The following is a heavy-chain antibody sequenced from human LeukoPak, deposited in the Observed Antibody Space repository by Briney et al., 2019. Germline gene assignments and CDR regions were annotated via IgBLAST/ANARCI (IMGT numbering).Heavy chain of an antibody. CDR2: INHSGST. D-gene: IGHD4-11*01. CDR1: GGSFSGYY. V-gene: IGHV4-34*01. J-gene: IGHJ6*02. Sequence: SETLSLTCAVYGGSFSGYYWSWIRQPPGKGLEWIGEINHSGSTNYNPSLKSRVTTSVDTSKNQFSLKLSSVTAADTAVYYCARDDSNYGRYYYYGMDVWGQGTTVTVSS. CDR3: ARDDSNYGRYYYYGMDV.